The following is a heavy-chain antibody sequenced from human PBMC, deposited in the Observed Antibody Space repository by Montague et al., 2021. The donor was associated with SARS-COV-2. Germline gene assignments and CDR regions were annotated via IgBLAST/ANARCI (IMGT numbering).Heavy chain of an antibody. Sequence: PALVKPTQTLTLTCTFSGFSLGTTGVGVGWIRQPPGKALEWLALIYWDDDKRYSPSLKSRLTITKDTSKNQVVLTMTNMDPVDTATYYCAHRKYYYDSSGYPPFDYWGQGTLVTVSS. D-gene: IGHD3-22*01. CDR3: AHRKYYYDSSGYPPFDY. J-gene: IGHJ4*02. CDR1: GFSLGTTGVG. CDR2: IYWDDDK. V-gene: IGHV2-5*02.